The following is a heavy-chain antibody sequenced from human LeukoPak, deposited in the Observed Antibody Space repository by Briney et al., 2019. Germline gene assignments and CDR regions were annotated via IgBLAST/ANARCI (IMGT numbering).Heavy chain of an antibody. D-gene: IGHD3-22*01. CDR1: GFTFSSHG. Sequence: PGRSLRLSCAASGFTFSSHGMHWVRQAPGKGLEWVSVIYSGGDTYYADSVKGRFTISRGNSKTTMYLQMNSLRAEDTAVYYCAITLYDSSGYYLDYWGQGTLVTVSS. V-gene: IGHV3-53*01. J-gene: IGHJ4*02. CDR2: IYSGGDT. CDR3: AITLYDSSGYYLDY.